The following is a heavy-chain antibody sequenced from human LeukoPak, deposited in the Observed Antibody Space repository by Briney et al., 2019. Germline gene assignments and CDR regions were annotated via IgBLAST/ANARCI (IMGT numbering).Heavy chain of an antibody. V-gene: IGHV3-7*03. CDR3: ARGGGLDV. D-gene: IGHD3-16*01. CDR1: GFTFSDYW. CDR2: INHNGNVN. Sequence: QTGGSLRLSCAASGFTFSDYWMHWVRQAPGKGLEWVASINHNGNVNYYVDSVKGRFTISRDNAKNSLYLQMSNLRAEDTAVYFCARGGGLDVWGQGATVTVSS. J-gene: IGHJ6*02.